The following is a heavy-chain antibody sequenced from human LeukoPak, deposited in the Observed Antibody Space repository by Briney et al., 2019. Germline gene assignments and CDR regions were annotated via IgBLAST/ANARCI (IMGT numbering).Heavy chain of an antibody. V-gene: IGHV7-4-1*02. D-gene: IGHD6-13*01. CDR2: INTNTGNP. CDR3: ARMGSSWYY. J-gene: IGHJ4*02. CDR1: GYTFTSYA. Sequence: GESLKISCKASGYTFTSYAMNWVRQAPGQGLEWMGWINTNTGNPTYAQGFTGRFVFSLDTSVSTAYLQISSLKAEDTAVYYCARMGSSWYYWGQGTLVTVSS.